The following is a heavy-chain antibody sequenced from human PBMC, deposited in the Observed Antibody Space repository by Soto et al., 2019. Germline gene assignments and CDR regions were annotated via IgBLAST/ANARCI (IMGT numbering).Heavy chain of an antibody. Sequence: PGGSLRLSCAASVFTFSSYAMSWVRQAPGKGLEWVSAISGSGGSTYYADSVKGRFTISRDSSKNTLYLQMNSLRAEDTAVYYCAKDRPDIVVVPAAIRGPWFDPWGQGTLVTVSS. CDR3: AKDRPDIVVVPAAIRGPWFDP. CDR2: ISGSGGST. J-gene: IGHJ5*02. CDR1: VFTFSSYA. D-gene: IGHD2-2*01. V-gene: IGHV3-23*01.